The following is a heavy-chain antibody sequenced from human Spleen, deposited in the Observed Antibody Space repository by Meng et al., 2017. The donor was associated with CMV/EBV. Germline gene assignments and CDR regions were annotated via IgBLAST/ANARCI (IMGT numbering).Heavy chain of an antibody. J-gene: IGHJ6*02. CDR3: ASGETAGLDYYGMDV. V-gene: IGHV1-69*05. D-gene: IGHD3/OR15-3a*01. CDR1: GGTFSTYS. CDR2: IIPMFGTA. Sequence: SVKVSCKASGGTFSTYSVTWVRQAPGQGLEWMGGIIPMFGTANYAQKFQGRGTITRDESTSTAYMEMTSLRSEDTAVYYCASGETAGLDYYGMDVWGQGTTVTVSS.